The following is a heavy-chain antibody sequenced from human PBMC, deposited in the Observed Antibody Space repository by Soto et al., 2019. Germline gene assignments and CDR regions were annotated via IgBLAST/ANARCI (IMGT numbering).Heavy chain of an antibody. CDR2: IYPGDSDT. D-gene: IGHD4-17*01. J-gene: IGHJ6*02. CDR1: GYSFTSYW. Sequence: VSLKISWRVVGYSFTSYWIGRVRQMHGKKLEWMGIIYPGDSDTRYSPSFQGQVTISADKSISTAYLQWSSLKASDTAMYYCARHGHGDYGHGYYYGMDVWGQGITVTV. V-gene: IGHV5-51*01. CDR3: ARHGHGDYGHGYYYGMDV.